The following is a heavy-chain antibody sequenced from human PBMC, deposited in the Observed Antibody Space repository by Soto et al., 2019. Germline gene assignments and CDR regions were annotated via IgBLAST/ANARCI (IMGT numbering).Heavy chain of an antibody. V-gene: IGHV1-8*01. CDR3: VLYSGYPPHGMDV. J-gene: IGHJ6*02. Sequence: QVKLVQSGAEVKKPGASVKVSCKASGYTFTSYDINWVRQATGQGLEWMGWMNPNSGSTGYAQKFQGRVTMTRNTSRRTAYRELSSLRSKDRAVYYCVLYSGYPPHGMDVWGQGTTVTFSS. CDR1: GYTFTSYD. CDR2: MNPNSGST. D-gene: IGHD5-12*01.